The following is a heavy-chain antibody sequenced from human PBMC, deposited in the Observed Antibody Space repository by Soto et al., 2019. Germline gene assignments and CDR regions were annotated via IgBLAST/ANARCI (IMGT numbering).Heavy chain of an antibody. CDR2: IYYSGST. CDR1: GGSISSGGYY. Sequence: PSETLSLSCTVSGGSISSGGYYWSWIRQHPGKGLEWIGYIYYSGSTYYNPSLKSRVTISVDTSKNQFSLKLSSVTAADTAVYYCAREGITMVRRVDNYYGMDVWGQGTTVT. V-gene: IGHV4-31*03. CDR3: AREGITMVRRVDNYYGMDV. J-gene: IGHJ6*02. D-gene: IGHD3-10*01.